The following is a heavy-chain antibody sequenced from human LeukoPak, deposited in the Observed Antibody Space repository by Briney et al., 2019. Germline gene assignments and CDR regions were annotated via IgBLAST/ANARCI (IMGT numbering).Heavy chain of an antibody. CDR1: GGSISSYY. Sequence: PSETLSPTCTVSGGSISSYYWSWIRQPPGKGLEWIGYIYYSGSTNYNPSLKSRVTISVDTSKNRFSLKLSSVTAADTAVYYCARQPEYSSSIDYWGQGTLVTVSS. V-gene: IGHV4-59*08. CDR3: ARQPEYSSSIDY. D-gene: IGHD6-6*01. J-gene: IGHJ4*02. CDR2: IYYSGST.